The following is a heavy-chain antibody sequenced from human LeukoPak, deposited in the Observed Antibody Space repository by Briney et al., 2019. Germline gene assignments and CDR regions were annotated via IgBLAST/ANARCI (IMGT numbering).Heavy chain of an antibody. D-gene: IGHD4-17*01. V-gene: IGHV3-23*01. J-gene: IGHJ2*01. Sequence: GSLSLSCAASGFTFISYAMSWVRQGPGKGLEWVSGIVDSGYRTYYADSVKGRFTISRDNSKSTLHLQMNSLRVEDTALYYCAKVHDYGDYLYFDLWGRGTLVTASS. CDR2: IVDSGYRT. CDR3: AKVHDYGDYLYFDL. CDR1: GFTFISYA.